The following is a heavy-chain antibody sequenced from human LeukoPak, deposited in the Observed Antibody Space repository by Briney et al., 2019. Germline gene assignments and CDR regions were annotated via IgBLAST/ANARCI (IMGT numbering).Heavy chain of an antibody. J-gene: IGHJ6*02. Sequence: GGSLRLSCAASGFTFSSYAMHWVRQAPGKGLEWVAVISYDGSNKYYADSVKGRFTISRDNSKNTLYLQMNSLRAEDTAVYYCARDGGPAASYYYYYYGMDVWGQGTTVTVSS. CDR1: GFTFSSYA. V-gene: IGHV3-30-3*01. CDR3: ARDGGPAASYYYYYYGMDV. CDR2: ISYDGSNK. D-gene: IGHD2-2*01.